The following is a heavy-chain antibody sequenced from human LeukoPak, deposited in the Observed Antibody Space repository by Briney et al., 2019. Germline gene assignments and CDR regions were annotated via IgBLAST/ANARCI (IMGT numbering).Heavy chain of an antibody. V-gene: IGHV3-33*01. D-gene: IGHD3-10*01. Sequence: GRSQRLSCAASGFTFSNYGMHWVRQAPGKGLEGVAVIWYDGSNKYYADSVKGRFTISRDNSENTLYLQMNSLRAEDTAICYCARDRWFGDEDSFDIWGQGTMVTVSS. CDR3: ARDRWFGDEDSFDI. J-gene: IGHJ3*02. CDR1: GFTFSNYG. CDR2: IWYDGSNK.